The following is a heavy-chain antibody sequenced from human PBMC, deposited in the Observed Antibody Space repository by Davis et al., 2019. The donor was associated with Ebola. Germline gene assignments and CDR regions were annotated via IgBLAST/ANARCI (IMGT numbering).Heavy chain of an antibody. D-gene: IGHD3-10*01. CDR1: TFSFRTYG. J-gene: IGHJ5*02. Sequence: GESLKISCAASTFSFRTYGMQWVRQAPGKGLEWVAFMESDANNKYYADSVKGRFTISRDNSKNTLYLQMNSLRTEDTAVYYCAKDVGDGEASWGQGTLVTVSS. CDR2: MESDANNK. CDR3: AKDVGDGEAS. V-gene: IGHV3-30*02.